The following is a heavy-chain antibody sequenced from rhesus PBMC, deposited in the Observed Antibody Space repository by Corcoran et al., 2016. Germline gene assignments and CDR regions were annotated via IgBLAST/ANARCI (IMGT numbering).Heavy chain of an antibody. CDR3: TRSGRFDV. Sequence: EVQLVESGGGLVQPGGSLRLSCAAAGFPFSDDYMEWVRRAPGKGLDRIGQIKPKWVTTFFMESVKGRFTISRDNAKNTLYLQINSLKIEDTAVYYCTRSGRFDVWGPGVLVTVSS. V-gene: IGHV3-10*01. CDR1: GFPFSDDY. J-gene: IGHJ5-1*01. CDR2: IKPKWVTT.